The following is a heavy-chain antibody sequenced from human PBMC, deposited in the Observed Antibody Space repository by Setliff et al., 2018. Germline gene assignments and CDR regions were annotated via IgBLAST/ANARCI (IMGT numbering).Heavy chain of an antibody. CDR3: GKTGKYSYFDY. Sequence: SESLSLTCTVSGGSISSGVYYWGWIRPPQGMGLEWIGRIYHGAENYYNAALKSRLTISVNTSKNQFSLKLRSVTAADTDVYYCGKTGKYSYFDYWGQGTRVTVSS. J-gene: IGHJ4*02. CDR2: IYHGAEN. D-gene: IGHD1-1*01. CDR1: GGSISSGVYY. V-gene: IGHV4-39*01.